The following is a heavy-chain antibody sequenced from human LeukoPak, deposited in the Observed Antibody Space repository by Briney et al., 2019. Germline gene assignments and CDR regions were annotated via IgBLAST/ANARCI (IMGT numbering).Heavy chain of an antibody. V-gene: IGHV4-39*07. D-gene: IGHD5-18*01. Sequence: PSETLSLTCTVSGGSIRTSDYYWGWIRQPPGKGLEWIGSIDYSGSTYYNPSLKSRVTISVDTSKNQFSLKLSSVTAADTAVYYCAIYTAMAYYFDYWGQGTLVTVSS. CDR3: AIYTAMAYYFDY. J-gene: IGHJ4*02. CDR2: IDYSGST. CDR1: GGSIRTSDYY.